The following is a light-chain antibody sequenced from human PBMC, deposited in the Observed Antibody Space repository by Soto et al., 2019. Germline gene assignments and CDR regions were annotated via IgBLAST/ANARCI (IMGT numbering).Light chain of an antibody. V-gene: IGLV4-69*01. J-gene: IGLJ2*01. CDR2: LHSDGSH. CDR1: SGHSNYA. CDR3: QTWGSGIVV. Sequence: QLVLTQSPSASASLGASVKLTCTLSSGHSNYAIACHQQQSEKGPRYLMKLHSDGSHSKGDGIPDRFSGSSSGAERYLTISSLQSEDEADYYCQTWGSGIVVFGGGTKVTVL.